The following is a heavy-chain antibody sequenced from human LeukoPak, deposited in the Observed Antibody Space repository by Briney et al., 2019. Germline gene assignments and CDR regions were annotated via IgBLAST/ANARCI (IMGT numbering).Heavy chain of an antibody. CDR3: ARGMIQLWLYHYYYMDV. V-gene: IGHV4-59*01. Sequence: PSETLSLTCTVSGGSISSYYWSWIRQPPGKGLEWIGYIYYSGSTNYNLSLKSRVTISVDTSKNQFSLKLSSVTAADTAVYYCARGMIQLWLYHYYYMDVWGKGTTVTVSS. J-gene: IGHJ6*03. CDR1: GGSISSYY. CDR2: IYYSGST. D-gene: IGHD5-18*01.